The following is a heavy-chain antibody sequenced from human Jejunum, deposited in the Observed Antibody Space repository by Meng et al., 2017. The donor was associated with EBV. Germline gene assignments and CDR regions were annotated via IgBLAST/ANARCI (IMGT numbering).Heavy chain of an antibody. Sequence: VAVVASGDGVKKPGSSVTVSCKASGVTFGNYACSWERQAPGQGIEWMVGVIPIFATANYAQKCQVRVTITADKSTSTAYMELRSLRSEDTAVYYCERSFRGVVADYFDYWGQGTLVTVSS. V-gene: IGHV1-69*06. CDR1: GVTFGNYA. D-gene: IGHD3-16*02. J-gene: IGHJ4*02. CDR2: VIPIFATA. CDR3: ERSFRGVVADYFDY.